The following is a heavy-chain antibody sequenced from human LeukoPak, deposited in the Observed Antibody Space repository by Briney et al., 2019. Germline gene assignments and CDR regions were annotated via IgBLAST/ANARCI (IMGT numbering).Heavy chain of an antibody. D-gene: IGHD3-16*02. CDR2: ISAYNGNT. CDR3: ARDESYDYVLGSYPQFDY. V-gene: IGHV1-18*01. CDR1: GYTFTSYG. J-gene: IGHJ4*02. Sequence: ASVKVSCKASGYTFTSYGISWVRQAPGQGLEWMGWISAYNGNTNYAQKLQGRVTMTTDTSTSTAYMELRSLRSDDTAVYYCARDESYDYVLGSYPQFDYWGQGTLVTVSS.